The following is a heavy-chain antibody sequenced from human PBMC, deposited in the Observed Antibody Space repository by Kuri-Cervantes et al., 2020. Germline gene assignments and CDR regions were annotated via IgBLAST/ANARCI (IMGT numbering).Heavy chain of an antibody. CDR3: TRNTEGIDF. CDR1: GFTFSSYD. V-gene: IGHV3-13*01. J-gene: IGHJ4*02. D-gene: IGHD2-8*02. CDR2: IGTAGDT. Sequence: GESLKISCAASGFTFSSYDMHWVRQATGKGLEWVSAIGTAGDTYYPGSVKGRFTISRDNSKNTLYLEMNSLRAEDTAMYYCTRNTEGIDFWGQGTLVTVSS.